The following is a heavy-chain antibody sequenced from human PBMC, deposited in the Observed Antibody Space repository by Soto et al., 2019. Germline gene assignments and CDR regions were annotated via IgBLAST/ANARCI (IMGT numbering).Heavy chain of an antibody. Sequence: PWETLKVSCRGSGDSFTSYWISWVRQMPVKGREWMGRIDPSDSYTNYSPSFQGHVTISADKSISTAYLQWSSLKASDTAMYYCARFVVVPGSYYGMDVWGQGTTVTVSS. D-gene: IGHD2-2*01. CDR1: GDSFTSYW. J-gene: IGHJ6*02. CDR2: IDPSDSYT. V-gene: IGHV5-10-1*01. CDR3: ARFVVVPGSYYGMDV.